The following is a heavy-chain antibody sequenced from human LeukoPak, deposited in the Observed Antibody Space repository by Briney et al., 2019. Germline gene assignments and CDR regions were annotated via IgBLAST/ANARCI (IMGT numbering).Heavy chain of an antibody. CDR1: GFTFSNFA. Sequence: GGSLRLSCAASGFTFSNFAMSWVRQALGKGLEWVSAISASGGHTYYADSVKGRFTISRDSSKNTLYLQMNSLRADDTALYYCAKDRVGSCSTTSCPIDYWGQGTLVTVSS. V-gene: IGHV3-23*01. CDR3: AKDRVGSCSTTSCPIDY. CDR2: ISASGGHT. J-gene: IGHJ4*02. D-gene: IGHD2-2*01.